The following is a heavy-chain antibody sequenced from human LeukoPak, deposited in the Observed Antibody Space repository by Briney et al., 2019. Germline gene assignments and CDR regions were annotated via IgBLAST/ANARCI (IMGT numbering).Heavy chain of an antibody. CDR3: AICSTYSSTWPPSGVPDY. J-gene: IGHJ4*02. CDR1: GGTFSSYA. V-gene: IGHV1-69*04. D-gene: IGHD6-13*01. Sequence: GSSVKVSCKASGGTFSSYAISWVRQAPGQGLEWMGRIIPILGIPNYAQNFQGRVTISADKSTSTAYMELSSLRSEDTAVYYCAICSTYSSTWPPSGVPDYWGQGTLVTVSS. CDR2: IIPILGIP.